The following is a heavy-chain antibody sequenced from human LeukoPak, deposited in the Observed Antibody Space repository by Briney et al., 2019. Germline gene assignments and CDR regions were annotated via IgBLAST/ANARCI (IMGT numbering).Heavy chain of an antibody. Sequence: SETLSLTCAVYGGSFSGYYWSWIRQPPGKGLEWIGEINHSGSTNYNPSLKSRVTISVDTSKNQFSLKLSSVTAADTAVYYCARVGMTTGWTVGYYFDYWGQGTLVTVSS. CDR1: GGSFSGYY. CDR2: INHSGST. D-gene: IGHD4-11*01. CDR3: ARVGMTTGWTVGYYFDY. V-gene: IGHV4-34*01. J-gene: IGHJ4*02.